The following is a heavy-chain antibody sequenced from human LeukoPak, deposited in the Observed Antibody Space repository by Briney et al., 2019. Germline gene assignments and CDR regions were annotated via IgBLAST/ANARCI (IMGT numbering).Heavy chain of an antibody. CDR1: GFTFSSYS. Sequence: GGSLRLSCAASGFTFSSYSMNWVRQAPGKGLEWVSYISSSSSTISYADSVKGRFTISRDNAKNSLYLQMNSLRAEDTAVYYCAKAGVGYYYDSRGGYYFDYWGQGTLVTVSS. CDR2: ISSSSSTI. D-gene: IGHD3-22*01. CDR3: AKAGVGYYYDSRGGYYFDY. J-gene: IGHJ4*02. V-gene: IGHV3-48*01.